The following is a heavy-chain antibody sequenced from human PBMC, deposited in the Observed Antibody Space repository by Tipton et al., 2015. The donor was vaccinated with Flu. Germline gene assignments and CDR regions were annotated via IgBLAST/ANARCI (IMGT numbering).Heavy chain of an antibody. J-gene: IGHJ3*02. CDR3: ARDAPYGDYGQDDAFDT. D-gene: IGHD4-17*01. CDR2: IYTSGST. CDR1: GGSISSYY. V-gene: IGHV4-4*07. Sequence: TLSLTCTVSGGSISSYYWSWIRQPAGKGLEWIGRIYTSGSTNYNPSLKSRVTMSVDTSKNQFSLKLSSVTAADTAVYYCARDAPYGDYGQDDAFDTCGQGTMVTVSS.